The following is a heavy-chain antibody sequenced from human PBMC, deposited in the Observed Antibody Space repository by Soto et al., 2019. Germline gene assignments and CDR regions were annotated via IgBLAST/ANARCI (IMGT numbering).Heavy chain of an antibody. CDR2: ISYDGSNK. V-gene: IGHV3-30*18. D-gene: IGHD6-6*01. J-gene: IGHJ5*02. CDR3: AKDREMAARPVWFDP. CDR1: GFTFSSYG. Sequence: QVQLVESGGGVVQPGRSLRLSCAASGFTFSSYGMHWVRQAPGKGLEWVAVISYDGSNKYYADSVKGRFTISRDNSKNTLYLQMNSLRADDTAVYYCAKDREMAARPVWFDPWGQGTLVTVSS.